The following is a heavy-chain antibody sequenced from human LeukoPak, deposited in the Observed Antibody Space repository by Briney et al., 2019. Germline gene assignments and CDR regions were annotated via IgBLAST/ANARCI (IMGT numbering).Heavy chain of an antibody. CDR1: GFTFRSYA. CDR2: ISSNGGST. Sequence: GGSLRLSCSASGFTFRSYAMHWVRQAPGKGLEYVSAISSNGGSTYYADSVKGRFTISRDNSKNTLYLQMSSLRAEDTAVYYCVPGYYGSGSYRHWFDPWGRGTLVTVSS. J-gene: IGHJ5*02. D-gene: IGHD3-10*01. V-gene: IGHV3-64D*06. CDR3: VPGYYGSGSYRHWFDP.